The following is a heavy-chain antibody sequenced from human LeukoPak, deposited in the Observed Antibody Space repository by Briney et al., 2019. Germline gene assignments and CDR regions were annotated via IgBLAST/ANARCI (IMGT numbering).Heavy chain of an antibody. J-gene: IGHJ6*03. CDR3: ARDTPTKVDNWNYDVDYYYMDV. D-gene: IGHD1-7*01. Sequence: GGSLGLSCAASGFTFSHYGIHWVRQTPGKGLEWVAVISYDGSNKYYADSVKGRFTISRDNSKNTLYLQMNSLRSEDTAVYYCARDTPTKVDNWNYDVDYYYMDVWGKGTTVTVSS. CDR2: ISYDGSNK. V-gene: IGHV3-30*19. CDR1: GFTFSHYG.